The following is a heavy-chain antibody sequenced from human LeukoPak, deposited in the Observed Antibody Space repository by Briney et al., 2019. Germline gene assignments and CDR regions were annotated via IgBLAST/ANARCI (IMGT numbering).Heavy chain of an antibody. CDR2: FDPEDVDT. Sequence: ASVKVSCKVFEYTLTGLSVHWVRLAPGKGLEWMGGFDPEDVDTIYAQKFEGRVTMTEDTSTDTAYLELSSLRSEDTAVYYCATILLSKKRYYDFWTSAFDFWGQGTLVTVSS. CDR3: ATILLSKKRYYDFWTSAFDF. CDR1: EYTLTGLS. J-gene: IGHJ3*01. V-gene: IGHV1-24*01. D-gene: IGHD3-3*01.